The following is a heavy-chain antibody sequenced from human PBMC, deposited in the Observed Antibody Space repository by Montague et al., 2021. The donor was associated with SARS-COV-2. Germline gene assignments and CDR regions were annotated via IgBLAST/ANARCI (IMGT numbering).Heavy chain of an antibody. J-gene: IGHJ3*02. CDR2: ISSGSGAI. Sequence: SLRLSCAASGFTFSTYNMNWVRQIPGKGLEWLSYISSGSGAIFYXXAVKGRFTVSRDNAKNSLFLQMNSLRAEDTAVYYCARDQLIRGVPAFDMWGQGTMVTVSS. V-gene: IGHV3-48*04. CDR1: GFTFSTYN. CDR3: ARDQLIRGVPAFDM. D-gene: IGHD3-10*01.